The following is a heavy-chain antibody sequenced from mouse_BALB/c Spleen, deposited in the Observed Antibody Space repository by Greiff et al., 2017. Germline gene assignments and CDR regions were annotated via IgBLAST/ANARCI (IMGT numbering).Heavy chain of an antibody. J-gene: IGHJ4*01. CDR1: GYTFTSYT. CDR2: INPSSGYT. CDR3: ARGYYRYDGGYYAMDY. Sequence: QVQLQQSGAELARPGASVKMSCKASGYTFTSYTMHWVKQRPGQGLEWIGYINPSSGYTNYNQKFKDKATLTADKSSSTAYMQLSSLTSEDSAVYYCARGYYRYDGGYYAMDYWGQGTSVTVSS. D-gene: IGHD2-14*01. V-gene: IGHV1-4*01.